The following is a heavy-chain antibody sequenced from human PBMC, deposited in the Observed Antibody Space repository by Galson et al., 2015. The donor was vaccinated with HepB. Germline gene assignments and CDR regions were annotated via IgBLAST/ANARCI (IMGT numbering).Heavy chain of an antibody. Sequence: SLRLSCAASGFTFRSYWMHWVRQAPGKGLVWVSGINSDDSSTIYADSVKGRFITSRDNAKDTLYLYMNSLRAEDTAVHYCAREDPLASFDYWGQGTLVTVSS. CDR2: INSDDSST. J-gene: IGHJ4*02. V-gene: IGHV3-74*01. CDR3: AREDPLASFDY. CDR1: GFTFRSYW.